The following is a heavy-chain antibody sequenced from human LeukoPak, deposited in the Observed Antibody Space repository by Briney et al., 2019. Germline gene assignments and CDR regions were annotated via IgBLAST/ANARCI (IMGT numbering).Heavy chain of an antibody. Sequence: TSETLSLTCTVSGGSISSSYYYWGWIRQPPGKGLEWIGSIYSSGSTYYNPSLKSRVTISVDTSKNQFSLKLTSVTAADTAVYYCARDHEWHCTNGVCYENYYYYGMDVWGQGTTVTVSS. V-gene: IGHV4-39*02. D-gene: IGHD2-8*01. CDR3: ARDHEWHCTNGVCYENYYYYGMDV. CDR1: GGSISSSYYY. CDR2: IYSSGST. J-gene: IGHJ6*02.